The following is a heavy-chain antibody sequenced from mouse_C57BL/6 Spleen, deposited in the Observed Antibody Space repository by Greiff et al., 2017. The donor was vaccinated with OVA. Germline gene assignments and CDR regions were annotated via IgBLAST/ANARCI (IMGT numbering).Heavy chain of an antibody. J-gene: IGHJ2*01. CDR3: AREVYYDYDPIFDY. CDR2: INPNYGTT. D-gene: IGHD2-4*01. CDR1: GYSFTDYN. V-gene: IGHV1-39*01. Sequence: EVQLQQSGPELVKPGASVKISCKASGYSFTDYNMNWVKQSNGKSLEWIGVINPNYGTTSYNQKFKGKATLTVDKSSSTAYMQLNSLTSEDSAVYYCAREVYYDYDPIFDYWGQGTTLTVSS.